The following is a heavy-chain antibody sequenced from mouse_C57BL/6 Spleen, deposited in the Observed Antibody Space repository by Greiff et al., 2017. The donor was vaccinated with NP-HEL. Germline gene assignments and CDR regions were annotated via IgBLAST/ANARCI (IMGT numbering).Heavy chain of an antibody. CDR1: GFTFSDYG. V-gene: IGHV5-17*01. D-gene: IGHD2-4*01. CDR2: ISSGSSTI. J-gene: IGHJ4*01. Sequence: EVKLMESGGGLVKPGGSLKLSCAASGFTFSDYGMHWVRQAPEKGLEWVAYISSGSSTIYYADTVKGRFTISRDNAKNTLFLQMTSLRSEDTAMYYCARRCDYSYYAMDYWGQGTSVTVSS. CDR3: ARRCDYSYYAMDY.